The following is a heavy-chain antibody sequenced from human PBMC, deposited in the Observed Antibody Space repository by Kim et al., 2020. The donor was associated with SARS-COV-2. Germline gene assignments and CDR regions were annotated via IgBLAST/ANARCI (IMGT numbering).Heavy chain of an antibody. Sequence: GGSLRLSCAASGFTFSSYWMSWVRQAPGKGLEWVANIKQDGSEKYYVDSVKGRFTISRDNAKNSLYLQMNSLRAEDTAVYYCARAGLYYDILTGYYVTVPFDYWGQGTLVTVSS. D-gene: IGHD3-9*01. CDR1: GFTFSSYW. CDR2: IKQDGSEK. CDR3: ARAGLYYDILTGYYVTVPFDY. J-gene: IGHJ4*02. V-gene: IGHV3-7*01.